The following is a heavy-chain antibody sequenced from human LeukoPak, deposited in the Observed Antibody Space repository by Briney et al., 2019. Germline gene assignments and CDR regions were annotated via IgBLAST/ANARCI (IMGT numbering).Heavy chain of an antibody. CDR2: IYYSGST. CDR3: ARDKCSGGSCFPFGY. J-gene: IGHJ4*02. Sequence: PSETLSLTCTVSGGSISSYYWSWIRQPPGQGLEWIGYIYYSGSTNYNPSLKSRVTISVDTSKNQFSLKLSSVTAADTAVYYCARDKCSGGSCFPFGYWGQGTLVTVSS. CDR1: GGSISSYY. D-gene: IGHD2-15*01. V-gene: IGHV4-59*01.